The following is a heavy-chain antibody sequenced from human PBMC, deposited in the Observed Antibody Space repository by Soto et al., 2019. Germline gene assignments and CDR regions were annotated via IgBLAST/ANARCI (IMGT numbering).Heavy chain of an antibody. D-gene: IGHD1-26*01. Sequence: EVQLVESGGGLVRPGGSLRLSCAASGFTFSYYWMHWVRQAPGKGLVWVSRIHSDGSSTTYADFVKGRFIISRDNARNTVDLQMNSVRVEDTVVYYCARGDRGAFDLWGKGTVVTVSS. CDR3: ARGDRGAFDL. CDR2: IHSDGSST. V-gene: IGHV3-74*01. CDR1: GFTFSYYW. J-gene: IGHJ3*01.